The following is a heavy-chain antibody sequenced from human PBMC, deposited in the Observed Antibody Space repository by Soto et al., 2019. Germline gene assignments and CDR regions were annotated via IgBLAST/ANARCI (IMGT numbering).Heavy chain of an antibody. J-gene: IGHJ6*02. Sequence: SSETLSLTCTVSGGSISSYYWSWIRQPPGKGLEWIGYIYYSGSTNYNPSLKSRVTISVDTSKNQFSLKLSSVTAADTALYFCATQGFGKLHGLVDVWGQGTTVTVSS. CDR2: IYYSGST. V-gene: IGHV4-59*08. D-gene: IGHD3-10*01. CDR1: GGSISSYY. CDR3: ATQGFGKLHGLVDV.